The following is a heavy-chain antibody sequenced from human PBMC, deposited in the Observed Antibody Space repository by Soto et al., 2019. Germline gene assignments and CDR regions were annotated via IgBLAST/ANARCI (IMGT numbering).Heavy chain of an antibody. CDR2: INTGNGNT. CDR1: GYTFTSYA. J-gene: IGHJ4*02. V-gene: IGHV1-3*04. CDR3: ARSPQPYYYDSSGSIDY. D-gene: IGHD3-22*01. Sequence: GASVKVSCKASGYTFTSYAMHWVRPAPGQNLEWMGWINTGNGNTKYSQKFQGRVTITRDTSATTAYMELSSLRSEDTAMYYCARSPQPYYYDSSGSIDYWGQGTLVTVSS.